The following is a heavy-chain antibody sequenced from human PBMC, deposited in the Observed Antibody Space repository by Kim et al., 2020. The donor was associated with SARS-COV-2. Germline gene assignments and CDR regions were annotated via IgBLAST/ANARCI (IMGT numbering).Heavy chain of an antibody. Sequence: SETLSLTCAVYGGSFSGYYWSWIRQPPGKGLEWIGEINHSGSTNYNPSLKSRVTISVDTSKNQFSLKLSSVTAADTAVYYCAGSFLYSSSWYQRIVHYDYWGQGTLVTVSS. D-gene: IGHD6-13*01. CDR2: INHSGST. V-gene: IGHV4-34*01. CDR3: AGSFLYSSSWYQRIVHYDY. CDR1: GGSFSGYY. J-gene: IGHJ4*02.